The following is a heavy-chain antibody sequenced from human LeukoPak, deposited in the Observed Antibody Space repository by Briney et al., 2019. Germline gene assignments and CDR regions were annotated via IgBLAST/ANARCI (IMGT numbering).Heavy chain of an antibody. CDR1: GGSISGYY. CDR2: VYSGGST. Sequence: SETLSLTCTVSGGSISGYYWSWIRQPAGKGLEWIGRVYSGGSTNYNPSFESRVTMSVDTSKNQISLRLSSVTAADTAVYYCARGSPSTSDVPASWGQGTLVTVSS. CDR3: ARGSPSTSDVPAS. D-gene: IGHD5-24*01. J-gene: IGHJ5*02. V-gene: IGHV4-4*07.